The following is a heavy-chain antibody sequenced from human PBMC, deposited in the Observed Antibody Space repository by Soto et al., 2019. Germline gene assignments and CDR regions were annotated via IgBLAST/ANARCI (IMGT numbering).Heavy chain of an antibody. CDR1: GYTFTSYG. CDR2: ISAYNGNT. D-gene: IGHD6-19*01. CDR3: AGDMAVAGTIQNNWFDP. J-gene: IGHJ5*02. Sequence: ASVKVSCKASGYTFTSYGISWVRQAPGQGLEWMGWISAYNGNTNYAQKLQGRVTMTTDTSTSTAYMELRSLRSDDTAVYYCAGDMAVAGTIQNNWFDPWGQGTLVTVSS. V-gene: IGHV1-18*01.